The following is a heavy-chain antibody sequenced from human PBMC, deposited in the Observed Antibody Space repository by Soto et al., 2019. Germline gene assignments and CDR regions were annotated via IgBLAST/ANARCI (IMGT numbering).Heavy chain of an antibody. D-gene: IGHD4-17*01. CDR3: AHPRGYGVFDAYDI. CDR2: ISRDGFDI. CDR1: GFTFSTYS. V-gene: IGHV3-23*01. Sequence: GRSLRLSCAASGFTFSTYSMSWVRQAPGKGLEWVSAISRDGFDIYYADSVKGRFTISRDNSKHMLFLQMNSLRTEDTAVYYCAHPRGYGVFDAYDIWGQGAMVTVSS. J-gene: IGHJ3*02.